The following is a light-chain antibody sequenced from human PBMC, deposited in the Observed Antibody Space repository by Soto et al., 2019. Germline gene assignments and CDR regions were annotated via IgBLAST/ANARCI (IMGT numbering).Light chain of an antibody. J-gene: IGLJ2*01. Sequence: QSVLTQPPSASGTPGQRVTISCSGSGSSIGTNTVNWYRQLPGTTPKLLIYGDNQRPSGVPDRFSXSXSXXXASXXXXXLQSEDEAEYYCAAWDGSLNNVLFGGGTKLTVL. CDR2: GDN. CDR1: GSSIGTNT. CDR3: AAWDGSLNNVL. V-gene: IGLV1-44*01.